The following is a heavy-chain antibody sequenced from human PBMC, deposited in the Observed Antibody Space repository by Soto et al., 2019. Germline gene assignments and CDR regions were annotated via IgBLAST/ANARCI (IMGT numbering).Heavy chain of an antibody. V-gene: IGHV4-39*01. J-gene: IGHJ4*02. CDR1: GGSISSSSYY. CDR3: ASSIAAAYNAIYFDY. CDR2: IYYSGST. Sequence: SETLSLTCTVSGGSISSSSYYWGWIRQPPGKGLEWIGSIYYSGSTYYNPSLKSRVTISVDTSKNQFSLKLSSVTAADTAVYYCASSIAAAYNAIYFDYWGQGTLVTVPQ. D-gene: IGHD6-13*01.